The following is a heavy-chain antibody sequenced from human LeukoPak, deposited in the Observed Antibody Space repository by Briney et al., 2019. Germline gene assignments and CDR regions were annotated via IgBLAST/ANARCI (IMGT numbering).Heavy chain of an antibody. J-gene: IGHJ4*02. Sequence: SETLSLTCTVSGDSISSLFLSWIRQPAGKGLEWIGRIYGSRSTTYNPSLKSRVTMSVDTSKNQFSLKLSSVTAADTAVYYCARGLPYYDILTGYYIGYFDYWGQGTLVTVSS. CDR3: ARGLPYYDILTGYYIGYFDY. CDR1: GDSISSLF. V-gene: IGHV4-4*07. CDR2: IYGSRST. D-gene: IGHD3-9*01.